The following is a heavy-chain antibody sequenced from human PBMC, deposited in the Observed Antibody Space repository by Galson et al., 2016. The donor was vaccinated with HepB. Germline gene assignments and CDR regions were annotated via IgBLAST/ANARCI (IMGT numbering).Heavy chain of an antibody. J-gene: IGHJ5*02. CDR1: GYTFSSYG. Sequence: SVKVSCKASGYTFSSYGISWVRQAPGQGLEWMGWINPYTGHTKYAHKLQGRVTLTTDTSTATAYMELGSLTSDDTAVYFCARGSVYCGDDCFSERFDPWGRGTLVTVSS. V-gene: IGHV1-18*04. CDR3: ARGSVYCGDDCFSERFDP. D-gene: IGHD2-21*02. CDR2: INPYTGHT.